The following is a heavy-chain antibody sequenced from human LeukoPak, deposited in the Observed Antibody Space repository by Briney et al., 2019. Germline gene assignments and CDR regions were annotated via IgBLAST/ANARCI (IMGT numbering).Heavy chain of an antibody. V-gene: IGHV4-34*01. Sequence: SETLSLTCAVYGGSFSGYYWSWIRQPPGKGLEWIGEINHSGSTNYNPSLKSRVTISVDTSKNQFSLKLSSVTAADTAVYYCARVVQTAMVFNDAFDIWGQGTMVTVSS. D-gene: IGHD5-18*01. CDR2: INHSGST. J-gene: IGHJ3*02. CDR3: ARVVQTAMVFNDAFDI. CDR1: GGSFSGYY.